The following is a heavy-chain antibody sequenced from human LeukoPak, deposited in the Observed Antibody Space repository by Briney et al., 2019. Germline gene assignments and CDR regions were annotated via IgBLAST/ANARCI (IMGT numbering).Heavy chain of an antibody. D-gene: IGHD3-3*01. V-gene: IGHV1-24*01. CDR3: ATSPLWSGDQHDY. J-gene: IGHJ4*02. CDR1: GYTLTQLS. Sequence: GASVKVSCKVSGYTLTQLSIHWVRQAPGKGLEWMGSFHPDDGETVYAQRFQGRVTMTEDTSTDTAYMELSSLRSDDTAVYYCATSPLWSGDQHDYWGQGTLVIVSS. CDR2: FHPDDGET.